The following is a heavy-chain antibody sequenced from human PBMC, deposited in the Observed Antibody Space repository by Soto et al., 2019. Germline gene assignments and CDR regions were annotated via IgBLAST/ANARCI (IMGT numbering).Heavy chain of an antibody. V-gene: IGHV1-2*02. CDR1: GYTFTGNY. Sequence: QVHLVQSGAEVKKPGASVKVSCKASGYTFTGNYIHWVRQAPGQGLEWMGWVNPDNGGTTSAQKFQGRVTMTRDTSVTTAYIELNRLTSDDTAVYYCARDPRPPSGWLGFWEYGMDVWGQGTTVTVSS. J-gene: IGHJ6*02. D-gene: IGHD3-3*01. CDR2: VNPDNGGT. CDR3: ARDPRPPSGWLGFWEYGMDV.